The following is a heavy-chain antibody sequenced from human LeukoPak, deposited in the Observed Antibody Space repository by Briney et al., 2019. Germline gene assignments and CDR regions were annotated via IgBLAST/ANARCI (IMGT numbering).Heavy chain of an antibody. J-gene: IGHJ4*02. Sequence: ASVKVSCKASGYTFTSYDINWVRQATGQGLEWMGWMNPNSGNTGYAQKFQGRVTMTRNTSISTAYMELSSLRSDDTAVYYCASISPVTTNIIDYWGQGTLVTVSS. CDR2: MNPNSGNT. CDR3: ASISPVTTNIIDY. D-gene: IGHD4-17*01. CDR1: GYTFTSYD. V-gene: IGHV1-8*01.